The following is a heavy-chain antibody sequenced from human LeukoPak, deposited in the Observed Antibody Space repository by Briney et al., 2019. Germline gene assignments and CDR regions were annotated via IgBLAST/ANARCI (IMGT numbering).Heavy chain of an antibody. J-gene: IGHJ4*02. V-gene: IGHV3-33*01. CDR2: IWFDGGKI. Sequence: GRSLRLSCAASGFPFSSYAMHWLRQPPAKGLEWVAVIWFDGGKIYYADSVKGRFTISRDNSKNTVYLQMNSLRVEDTAVYHCARDFTNIRGGGYFDNWGQGTLVTVSS. D-gene: IGHD2/OR15-2a*01. CDR3: ARDFTNIRGGGYFDN. CDR1: GFPFSSYA.